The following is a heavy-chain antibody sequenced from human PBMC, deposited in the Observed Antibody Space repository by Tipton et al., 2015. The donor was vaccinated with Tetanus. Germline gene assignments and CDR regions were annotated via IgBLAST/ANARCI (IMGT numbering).Heavy chain of an antibody. Sequence: QSGAEVKEPGESLKISCQGSGYNFNLYWIAWVRQMPGKGLEWMGIIYPGDSDTTYSPSFQGQVTISADRYMSTAYLQWRSLKASDTAMYFCARLHLRTFASSSGYWGQGTLVTVSS. V-gene: IGHV5-51*01. D-gene: IGHD6-6*01. J-gene: IGHJ4*02. CDR2: IYPGDSDT. CDR3: ARLHLRTFASSSGY. CDR1: GYNFNLYW.